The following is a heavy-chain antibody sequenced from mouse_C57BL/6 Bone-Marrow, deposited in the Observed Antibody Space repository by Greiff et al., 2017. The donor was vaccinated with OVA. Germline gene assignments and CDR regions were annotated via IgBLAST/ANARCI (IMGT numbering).Heavy chain of an antibody. V-gene: IGHV1-69*01. CDR1: GYTFTSYW. CDR3: SLYYSKGGWYFDV. CDR2: IDPSDSYT. Sequence: VQLQQPGAELVMPGASVKLSCKASGYTFTSYWMHWVQQRPGQGLEWIGEIDPSDSYTNYNQKFKGKSTLTVDKSSSTAYMQLSSLTSEDSAVYYCSLYYSKGGWYFDVWGTGTTVTVSS. J-gene: IGHJ1*03. D-gene: IGHD2-5*01.